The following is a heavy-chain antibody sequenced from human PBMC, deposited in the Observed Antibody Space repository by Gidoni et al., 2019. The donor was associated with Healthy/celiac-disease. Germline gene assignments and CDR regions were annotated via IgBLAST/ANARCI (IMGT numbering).Heavy chain of an antibody. CDR1: GFTSSSYG. V-gene: IGHV3-33*01. D-gene: IGHD3-3*01. J-gene: IGHJ6*02. Sequence: GGVVQPGRSLRLSCAAPGFTSSSYGMHWVRQAPGKGLEWVAVIWYDGSNKYYADPVKGRFTISRDNSKNTLYLHMDSLRAEDTAVYYCAREGFLYYYGMGVWGQGTTVTVSS. CDR3: AREGFLYYYGMGV. CDR2: IWYDGSNK.